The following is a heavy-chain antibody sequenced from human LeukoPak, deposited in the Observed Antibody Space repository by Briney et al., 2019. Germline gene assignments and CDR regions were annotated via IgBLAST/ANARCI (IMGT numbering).Heavy chain of an antibody. CDR3: ARDTVEQAFDY. D-gene: IGHD1/OR15-1a*01. CDR1: GFTFSSYA. J-gene: IGHJ4*02. Sequence: GRSLRLFCAASGFTFSSYAMHWVRQAPGKGLEWVAVISYDGSNKYYADSVKGRFTISRDNSKNTLYLQMNSLRAEDTAVYYCARDTVEQAFDYWGQGTLVTVSS. CDR2: ISYDGSNK. V-gene: IGHV3-30*04.